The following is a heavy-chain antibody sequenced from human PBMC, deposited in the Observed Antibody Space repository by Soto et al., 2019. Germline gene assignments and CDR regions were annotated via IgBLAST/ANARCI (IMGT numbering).Heavy chain of an antibody. J-gene: IGHJ4*02. D-gene: IGHD1-20*01. Sequence: GGSLRLSCAASGITFSDYSMSWVRQAPGKGLQWVSGISGGGGSTYYADSVKGRFTISRDNSKNTLYLQMNSLRAEDTAVYYCAKGLGDNWDNGYYFDYWGQGTLVTVSS. CDR2: ISGGGGST. CDR3: AKGLGDNWDNGYYFDY. V-gene: IGHV3-23*01. CDR1: GITFSDYS.